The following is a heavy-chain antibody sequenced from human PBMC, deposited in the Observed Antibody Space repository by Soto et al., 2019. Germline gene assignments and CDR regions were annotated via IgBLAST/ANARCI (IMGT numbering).Heavy chain of an antibody. D-gene: IGHD2-21*02. CDR1: GFRFSEHS. V-gene: IGHV3-48*02. CDR2: IASNSDKT. Sequence: LVESGGGLVSPGGSLRLSCVASGFRFSEHSMNWVRQAPGKGLQWISYIASNSDKTYYADSVEGRFTVSRDNARNALFLQMSRLRDDATATYYCARLPKGSVVTAWGQGARVTVSS. CDR3: ARLPKGSVVTA. J-gene: IGHJ4*02.